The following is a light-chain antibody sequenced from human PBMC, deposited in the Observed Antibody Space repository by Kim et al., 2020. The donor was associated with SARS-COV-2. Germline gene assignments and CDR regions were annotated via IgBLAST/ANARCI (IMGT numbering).Light chain of an antibody. CDR2: EVS. Sequence: QSALTQPPSASGSPGQSVTISCTGTSSDVGGYNYVSWYQQHPGKAPKLMIYEVSKRPSGVHDRFSGSKSGNTASLTVSGLQAEDEADYYCSSYAGRTPYVFGTGTKVTVL. V-gene: IGLV2-8*01. CDR1: SSDVGGYNY. CDR3: SSYAGRTPYV. J-gene: IGLJ1*01.